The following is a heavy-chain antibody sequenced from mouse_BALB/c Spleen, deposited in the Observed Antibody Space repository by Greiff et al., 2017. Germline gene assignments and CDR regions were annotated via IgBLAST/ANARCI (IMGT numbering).Heavy chain of an antibody. CDR1: GYSFTSYW. D-gene: IGHD2-12*01. V-gene: IGHV1-5*01. J-gene: IGHJ4*01. Sequence: VQLQQSGTVLARPGASVKMSCKASGYSFTSYWMHWVKQRPGQGLEWIGAIYPGNSDTSYNQKFKGKAKLTAVTSASTAYMELSSLTNEDSAVYYCTREALRRYAMDYWGQGTSVTVSS. CDR3: TREALRRYAMDY. CDR2: IYPGNSDT.